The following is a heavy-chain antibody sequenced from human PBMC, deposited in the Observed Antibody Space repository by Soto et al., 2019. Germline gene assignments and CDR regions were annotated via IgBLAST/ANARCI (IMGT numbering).Heavy chain of an antibody. V-gene: IGHV1-46*04. CDR3: AREPNESYYCDY. CDR1: GYTFTNYY. J-gene: IGHJ4*02. Sequence: QVHLVQSGAEVKKPGASVKVSCKASGYTFTNYYIHWVRQAPGQGLEWLGIIRPSGGRTEYAEGLQGRVTMTRDTSTSTVYMELTSLTSEDTAVYYCAREPNESYYCDYWGQGTLVTVSS. D-gene: IGHD5-18*01. CDR2: IRPSGGRT.